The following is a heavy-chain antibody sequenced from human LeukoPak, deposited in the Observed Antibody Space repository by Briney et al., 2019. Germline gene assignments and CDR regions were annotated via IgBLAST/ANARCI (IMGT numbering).Heavy chain of an antibody. V-gene: IGHV4-61*02. J-gene: IGHJ6*03. CDR3: ARALGYQRYYYYYYMDV. CDR2: IYTSGST. Sequence: SETLSLTCTVSGNSISSGDNYWSWIRQPAGKGLEWIGRIYTSGSTNYNPSLKSRVTISGDTSKNQFSLRLSSVTAADTAVYYCARALGYQRYYYYYYMDVWGKGTTVTVSS. CDR1: GNSISSGDNY. D-gene: IGHD2-2*01.